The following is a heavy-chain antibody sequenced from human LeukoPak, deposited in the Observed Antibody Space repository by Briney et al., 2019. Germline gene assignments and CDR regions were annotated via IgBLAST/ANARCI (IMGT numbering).Heavy chain of an antibody. CDR1: GGSISNSNYY. V-gene: IGHV4-39*07. CDR2: IYYSGST. D-gene: IGHD3-10*01. J-gene: IGHJ4*02. CDR3: ARVIIRSSRGEGCDY. Sequence: SETLSLTCTVSGGSISNSNYYWAWIRQPPGKGLEWIGSIYYSGSTYYNPSLKSRVTISVDTSKNQSSLKLSSVTAADTAVYYCARVIIRSSRGEGCDYWGQGALVTVSS.